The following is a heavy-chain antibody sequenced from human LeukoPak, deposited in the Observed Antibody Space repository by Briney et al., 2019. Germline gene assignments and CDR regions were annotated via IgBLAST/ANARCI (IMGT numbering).Heavy chain of an antibody. Sequence: PGGSLRLSCAASGFTFSSYGMHWVRQAPGKGLEWVAVIWYGGSNKYYADSVKGRFTISRDNSKNTLYLQMNSLRAEDTAVYYCAKGGYCSSTSCYTDYYYYMDVWGKGTTVTVSS. J-gene: IGHJ6*03. CDR1: GFTFSSYG. CDR2: IWYGGSNK. V-gene: IGHV3-30*02. D-gene: IGHD2-2*02. CDR3: AKGGYCSSTSCYTDYYYYMDV.